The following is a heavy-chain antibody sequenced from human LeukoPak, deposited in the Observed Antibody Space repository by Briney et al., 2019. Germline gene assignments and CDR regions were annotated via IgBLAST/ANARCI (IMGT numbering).Heavy chain of an antibody. CDR3: AKDLHYGSADY. V-gene: IGHV3-21*01. D-gene: IGHD3-10*01. CDR1: GFTFSSYN. J-gene: IGHJ4*02. CDR2: ITSGSSYI. Sequence: GGSLRLSCAASGFTFSSYNMNWVRQAPGQGLEWVSSITSGSSYIYYADSVKGRFTISRDNAKNALYLQMNSLRAEDTAVYYCAKDLHYGSADYWGQGTLVTVSS.